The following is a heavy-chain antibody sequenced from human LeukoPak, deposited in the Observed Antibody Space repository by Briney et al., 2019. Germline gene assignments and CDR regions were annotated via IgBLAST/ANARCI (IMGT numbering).Heavy chain of an antibody. J-gene: IGHJ4*02. Sequence: SETLSLTCTVSGGSISTSRHYWGWIRQPPGKGLEWIVNMYYSGSTYYNPSLKSRVTISVDTSRNQFSLKLNSVTAADTAVYYCARLFVTAAGTRGYYFDYWGQGTLVTVSS. V-gene: IGHV4-39*07. CDR3: ARLFVTAAGTRGYYFDY. CDR2: MYYSGST. D-gene: IGHD6-13*01. CDR1: GGSISTSRHY.